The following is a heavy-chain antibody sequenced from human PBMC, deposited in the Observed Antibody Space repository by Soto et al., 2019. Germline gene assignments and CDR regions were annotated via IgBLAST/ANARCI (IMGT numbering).Heavy chain of an antibody. CDR3: AREATTTVWFGQRRYYYYGMDV. Sequence: EVQLVESRGGLIQPGGSLRLSCAASGFTVSSNYMSWVRQAPGKGLEWVSVIYSGGSTYYADSVKGRFTISRDNSKNTLYLQMNSLRAEDTAVYYCAREATTTVWFGQRRYYYYGMDVWGQGTTVTVSS. J-gene: IGHJ6*02. D-gene: IGHD3-10*01. CDR1: GFTVSSNY. CDR2: IYSGGST. V-gene: IGHV3-53*01.